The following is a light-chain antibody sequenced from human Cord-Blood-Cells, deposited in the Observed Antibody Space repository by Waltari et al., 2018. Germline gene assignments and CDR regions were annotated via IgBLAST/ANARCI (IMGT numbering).Light chain of an antibody. CDR2: GNS. Sequence: QSVLTQPPSVSGAPGQRVTISCTGSSANIGAGYDVHWYQQLPGTAPKLLIYGNSNLRSGLPDRFYASKSGTSASLAITGIQAEDEADYYCRSYDSSLSGYVVGTGTKVTVL. CDR3: RSYDSSLSGYV. V-gene: IGLV1-40*01. CDR1: SANIGAGYD. J-gene: IGLJ1*01.